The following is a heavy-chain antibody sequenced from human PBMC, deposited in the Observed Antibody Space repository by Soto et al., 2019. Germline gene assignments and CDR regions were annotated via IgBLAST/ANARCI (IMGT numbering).Heavy chain of an antibody. J-gene: IGHJ6*03. CDR2: IYYSGST. D-gene: IGHD5-12*01. V-gene: IGHV4-59*08. Sequence: QVQLQESGPGLVKPSETLSLTCTVSGGSISSYYWSWIRQPPGKGLEWIGYIYYSGSTNYNPSLKSRVTISVDTSKNQFSLKLSSVTAADTAVYYCASLRLYSGYAGGYYYYMDVWGKGTTVTVSS. CDR3: ASLRLYSGYAGGYYYYMDV. CDR1: GGSISSYY.